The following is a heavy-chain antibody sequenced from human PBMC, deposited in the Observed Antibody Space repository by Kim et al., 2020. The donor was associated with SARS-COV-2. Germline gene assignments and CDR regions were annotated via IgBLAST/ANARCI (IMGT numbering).Heavy chain of an antibody. V-gene: IGHV4-39*01. Sequence: SETLSLTCTVSGDSISSSSNYWGWIRQPPGKGLEWIGSINYSGNTYYNPSLKSRVTISVDTSKNQFSLKMRSVTAADTAVYYCARLVSDNSAVEYWGQGTLVTVSS. D-gene: IGHD1-20*01. CDR1: GDSISSSSNY. J-gene: IGHJ4*02. CDR2: INYSGNT. CDR3: ARLVSDNSAVEY.